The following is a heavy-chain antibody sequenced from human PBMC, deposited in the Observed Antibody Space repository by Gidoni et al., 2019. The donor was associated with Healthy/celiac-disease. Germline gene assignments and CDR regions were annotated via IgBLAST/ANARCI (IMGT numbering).Heavy chain of an antibody. CDR2: IIPILGIA. V-gene: IGHV1-69*04. CDR1: GGTFSSYA. J-gene: IGHJ4*02. Sequence: QVQLVQSGAEVKKPGSSVKVSCKASGGTFSSYAISWVRQAPGQGLEWMGRIIPILGIANYAQKFQGRVTITADKSTSTAYMELSSLRSEDTAVYYCASFGLYGDPCYWGQGTLVTVSS. D-gene: IGHD4-17*01. CDR3: ASFGLYGDPCY.